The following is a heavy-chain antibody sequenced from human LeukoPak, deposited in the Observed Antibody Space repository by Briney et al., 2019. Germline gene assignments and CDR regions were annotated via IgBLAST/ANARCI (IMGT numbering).Heavy chain of an antibody. Sequence: PSETLSLTCTVSGGSISSSSYYWGWIRQPPGKGLEWIGSIYYSGSTYYNPSLKSRVTISVDTSKNQFSLKLSSVTAADTAVYYRARDVVAYSSSSFDYWGQGNLVTVSS. CDR2: IYYSGST. V-gene: IGHV4-39*07. CDR1: GGSISSSSYY. CDR3: ARDVVAYSSSSFDY. D-gene: IGHD6-6*01. J-gene: IGHJ4*02.